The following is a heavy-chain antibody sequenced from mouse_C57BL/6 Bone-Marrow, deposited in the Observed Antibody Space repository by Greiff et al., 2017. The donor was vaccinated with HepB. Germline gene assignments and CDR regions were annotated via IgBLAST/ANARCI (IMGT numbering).Heavy chain of an antibody. D-gene: IGHD2-13*01. CDR3: ARGGYDYPFAY. CDR2: ISSGSSTI. J-gene: IGHJ3*01. V-gene: IGHV5-17*01. CDR1: GFTFSGYG. Sequence: EVMLVESGGGLVKPGGSLKLSCAASGFTFSGYGMHWVRQAPEKGLEWVAYISSGSSTIYYADTVKGRFTISRDNAKNNLFLQMTSLRSEDTAMYYCARGGYDYPFAYWGQGTLVTVSA.